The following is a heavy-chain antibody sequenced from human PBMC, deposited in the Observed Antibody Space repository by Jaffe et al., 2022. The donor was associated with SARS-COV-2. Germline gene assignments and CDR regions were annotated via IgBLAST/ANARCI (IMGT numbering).Heavy chain of an antibody. CDR1: GGSFDVFY. CDR2: INHSGGT. D-gene: IGHD3-9*01. J-gene: IGHJ4*02. V-gene: IGHV4-34*02. CDR3: ARGRIDPEELVYVDWSLLFDH. Sequence: QVQLQQWGAGLLKPSETLSLTCAVHGGSFDVFYWTWIRQPPGKGLEWIGEINHSGGTNYNPSLKSRVTLSVDTSQNQFSLMLTSVTAADTATYYCARGRIDPEELVYVDWSLLFDHWGQGTLVTVSS.